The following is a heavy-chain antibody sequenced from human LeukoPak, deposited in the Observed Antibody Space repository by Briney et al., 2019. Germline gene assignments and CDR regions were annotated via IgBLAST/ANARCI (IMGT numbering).Heavy chain of an antibody. V-gene: IGHV3-48*01. CDR3: AKNGVVVGVSDY. J-gene: IGHJ4*02. CDR2: IGSSSSTI. Sequence: GGSLRLSCAISGFTFSDYGMNWVRQAPGKGLERISYIGSSSSTIYYADSVKGRFTISRDNAKNSLSLQMNSLRGEDTAVYYCAKNGVVVGVSDYWGQGTLVTVSS. D-gene: IGHD2-15*01. CDR1: GFTFSDYG.